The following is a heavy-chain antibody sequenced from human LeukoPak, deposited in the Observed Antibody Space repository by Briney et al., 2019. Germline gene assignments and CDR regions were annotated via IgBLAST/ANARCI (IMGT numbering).Heavy chain of an antibody. V-gene: IGHV4-59*08. D-gene: IGHD3-10*01. CDR2: ISYSGNT. J-gene: IGHJ5*02. CDR3: ARVNYASGGYSYWFDP. CDR1: GGSIGGYY. Sequence: SETLSLTCIVSGGSIGGYYWSWIRQPPGEGLEWIGYISYSGNTKFNPSLKSRVSISIDTSQNHFSLKLTSVTAVDTAVYYCARVNYASGGYSYWFDPWGQGTLVTVSS.